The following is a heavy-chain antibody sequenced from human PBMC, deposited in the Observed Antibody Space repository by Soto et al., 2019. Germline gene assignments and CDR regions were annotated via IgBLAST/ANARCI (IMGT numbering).Heavy chain of an antibody. V-gene: IGHV3-23*01. J-gene: IGHJ4*02. Sequence: EVQLLESGGGLVQPGGSLRLSCAASGFTFSSYAMSWVRQAPGKGLEWVSAISGSGGSTYYADSVKGRFTISRDNSKNTLYLQMNSLGAEDTAVYYCAKRRGYYYDSSGYYFDYWGQGTLVTVSS. D-gene: IGHD3-22*01. CDR2: ISGSGGST. CDR1: GFTFSSYA. CDR3: AKRRGYYYDSSGYYFDY.